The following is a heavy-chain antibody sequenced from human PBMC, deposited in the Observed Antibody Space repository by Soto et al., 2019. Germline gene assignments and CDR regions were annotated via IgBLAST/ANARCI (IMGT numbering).Heavy chain of an antibody. V-gene: IGHV3-64*01. CDR1: GFTLSGYA. Sequence: EVQLAESGGGLAQPGGSLRLSCAASGFTLSGYAMDWVRQAPGKGLEYVSGISSNGVGTYYANSVQGRFTISRDNPKNTVYLQMGCLSPEDMAVYYCARRARPDFYYMDVWGKGTTVTVS. CDR2: ISSNGVGT. D-gene: IGHD6-6*01. J-gene: IGHJ6*03. CDR3: ARRARPDFYYMDV.